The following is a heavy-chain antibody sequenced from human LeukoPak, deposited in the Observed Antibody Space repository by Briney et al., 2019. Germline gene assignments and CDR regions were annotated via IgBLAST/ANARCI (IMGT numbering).Heavy chain of an antibody. V-gene: IGHV1-69*04. CDR1: GGTFSSYA. CDR2: IIPILGIA. J-gene: IGHJ4*02. CDR3: AREGAPKGPVDY. Sequence: AASVKVSCKASGGTFSSYAISWVRQAPGQGLEWMGRIIPILGIANYAQKFQGRVTITADKSTSTAYMELSSLRSEDTAVYYCAREGAPKGPVDYWGQGTLVTVSS. D-gene: IGHD1-26*01.